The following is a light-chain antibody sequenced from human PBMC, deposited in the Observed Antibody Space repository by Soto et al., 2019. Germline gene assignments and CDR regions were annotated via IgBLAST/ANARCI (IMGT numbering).Light chain of an antibody. CDR3: LQALQTPWT. CDR2: LVS. CDR1: QSLLHSNGYNY. J-gene: IGKJ1*01. V-gene: IGKV2-28*01. Sequence: DIVMTQSPLSLPVTPGEPASISCRSSQSLLHSNGYNYLDWYLQKPEQSPQLLIYLVSNRASGVPDRFSGSGSGTDFTLTISRVEAEDVGVYYCLQALQTPWTFGQGTKVEIK.